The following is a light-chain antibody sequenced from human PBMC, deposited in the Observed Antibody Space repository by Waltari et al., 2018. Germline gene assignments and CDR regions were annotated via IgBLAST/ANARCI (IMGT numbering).Light chain of an antibody. V-gene: IGLV1-47*01. CDR3: AAWDDSLSGPV. J-gene: IGLJ2*01. CDR2: RNN. CDR1: SSNIGSNY. Sequence: QSVLTQPPSASGTPGQRVTISCSGSSSNIGSNYVYWYQQLPGTAPKLLIYRNNPRPSGVPDRFSGSKSGTSASLAISGLRSEDEADFYCAAWDDSLSGPVFGGGTMLTVL.